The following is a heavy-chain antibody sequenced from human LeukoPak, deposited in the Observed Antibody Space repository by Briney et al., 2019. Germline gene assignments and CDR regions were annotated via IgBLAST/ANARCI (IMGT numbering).Heavy chain of an antibody. Sequence: GSLRLSCAGSGFTFSSYSFNWIRQPPGKGLEWIGEINHSGSTNYNPSLKSRVTISVDTSKNQFSLKLSSVTAADTAVYYCARGQRPLNYYGSGSYGDYWGQGTLVTVSS. V-gene: IGHV4-34*01. CDR2: INHSGST. CDR1: GFTFSSYS. CDR3: ARGQRPLNYYGSGSYGDY. J-gene: IGHJ4*02. D-gene: IGHD3-10*01.